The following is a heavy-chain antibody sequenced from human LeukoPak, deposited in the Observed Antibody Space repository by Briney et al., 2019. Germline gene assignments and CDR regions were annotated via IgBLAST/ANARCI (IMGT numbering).Heavy chain of an antibody. J-gene: IGHJ5*02. V-gene: IGHV3-43*02. Sequence: LPGGSLRLSCAASGFTFDDYAMLWVRQVLGKGLEWVSFIDGDGRNTFYADSVKGRFTISRDNSKNSLYLQMTTLRPEDNAIYYCVKDVLYFYAITGSYYGGNLDRWGQGTLVTVSS. CDR2: IDGDGRNT. CDR1: GFTFDDYA. D-gene: IGHD4-23*01. CDR3: VKDVLYFYAITGSYYGGNLDR.